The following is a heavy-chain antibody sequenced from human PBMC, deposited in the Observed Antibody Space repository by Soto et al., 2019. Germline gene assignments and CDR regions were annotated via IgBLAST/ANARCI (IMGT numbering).Heavy chain of an antibody. J-gene: IGHJ5*02. CDR2: IYWDDDK. CDR3: AHRLGVNYYDSGATFDP. D-gene: IGHD3-10*01. V-gene: IGHV2-5*02. Sequence: QITLKESGPTLVKPTQTLTLTCTFSGFSLSTSGVGVGWIRQTPGKALEWLALIYWDDDKRYSPSLKSRLTITKDTSKNQVVLTMTNMDPVDTATSYCAHRLGVNYYDSGATFDPWGQGTLVTVSS. CDR1: GFSLSTSGVG.